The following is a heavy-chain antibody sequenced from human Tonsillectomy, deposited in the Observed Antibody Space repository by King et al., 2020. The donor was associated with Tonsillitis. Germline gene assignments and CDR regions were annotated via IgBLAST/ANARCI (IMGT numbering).Heavy chain of an antibody. CDR1: GFTFDDYA. CDR3: AKDWGYCSSTSCYFDL. V-gene: IGHV3-9*01. D-gene: IGHD2-2*01. J-gene: IGHJ2*01. CDR2: ISWNSGSI. Sequence: VQLVESGGGLVQPGRSLRLSCAASGFTFDDYAMHWVRQAPGKGLEWVSGISWNSGSIGYADSVKGRFTISRDNAKNSQYLQMNSLRAEDTALYYCAKDWGYCSSTSCYFDLWGRGTLVTVSS.